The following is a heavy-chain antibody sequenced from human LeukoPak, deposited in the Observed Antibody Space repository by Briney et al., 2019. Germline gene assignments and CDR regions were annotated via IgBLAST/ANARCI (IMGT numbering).Heavy chain of an antibody. CDR3: ARGGGLDV. D-gene: IGHD3-16*01. CDR2: INDNGNVN. V-gene: IGHV3-7*03. Sequence: SGGSLRLSCAASGFTFSSYWMNWARQARGKGLEWVASINDNGNVNYYVDSVKGRFTISRDNANNSLYLQMSNLRAEDTAVYFCARGGGLDVWGQGATVTVSS. J-gene: IGHJ6*02. CDR1: GFTFSSYW.